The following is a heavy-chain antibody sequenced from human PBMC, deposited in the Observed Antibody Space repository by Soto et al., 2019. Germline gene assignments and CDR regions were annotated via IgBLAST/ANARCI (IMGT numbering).Heavy chain of an antibody. V-gene: IGHV3-7*01. D-gene: IGHD2-15*01. CDR3: ARADIVVVVAATLVSAFDI. Sequence: GGSLRLSCAASGFTFSSYWMSWVRQAPGKGLEWVANIKQDGSEKYYVDSVKGRLTISRDNAKNSLYLQMNSLRAEDTAVYYCARADIVVVVAATLVSAFDIWGQGTMVTVSS. CDR1: GFTFSSYW. CDR2: IKQDGSEK. J-gene: IGHJ3*02.